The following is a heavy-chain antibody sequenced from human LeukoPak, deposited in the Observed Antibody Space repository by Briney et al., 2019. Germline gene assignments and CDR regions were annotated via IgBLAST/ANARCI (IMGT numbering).Heavy chain of an antibody. CDR1: GFIFSNYW. CDR3: ARGIVGPTGDY. V-gene: IGHV3-74*01. Sequence: PGGSLRLSCVVSGFIFSNYWMHWVRHAPGKGLVWVSRINSDGSTTSYAASVKGRFTISRDNAKNTLYLQMNSLRVEDTAVYYCARGIVGPTGDYWGQGTLVTVSS. J-gene: IGHJ4*02. D-gene: IGHD1-26*01. CDR2: INSDGSTT.